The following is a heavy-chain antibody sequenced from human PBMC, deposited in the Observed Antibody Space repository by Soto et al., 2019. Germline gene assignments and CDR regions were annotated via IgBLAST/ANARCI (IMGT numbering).Heavy chain of an antibody. V-gene: IGHV4-59*01. J-gene: IGHJ4*02. CDR1: GGSISSYY. CDR2: IYYSGST. CDR3: ARVRQASYYFDY. Sequence: SETLSLTCTVSGGSISSYYWSWIRQPPGKGLEWIGYIYYSGSTNYNPSLKSRVTISVDTSKNQFSLKLSSVTAADTAVYYCARVRQASYYFDYWGQGTLVTVSS. D-gene: IGHD2-2*01.